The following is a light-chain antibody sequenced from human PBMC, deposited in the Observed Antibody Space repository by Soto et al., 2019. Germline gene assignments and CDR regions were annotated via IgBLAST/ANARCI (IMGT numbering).Light chain of an antibody. CDR3: SSYTSSSTRV. CDR1: SSDVGGYNY. Sequence: QSALTQPASVSGSPGQWITISCTGTSSDVGGYNYVSWYQQHPGKAPKLMIYEVSNRPSGVSNRFSGSKSGNTASLTISGLQAEDEAVYYCSSYTSSSTRVFGGGTKLTVL. CDR2: EVS. J-gene: IGLJ3*02. V-gene: IGLV2-14*01.